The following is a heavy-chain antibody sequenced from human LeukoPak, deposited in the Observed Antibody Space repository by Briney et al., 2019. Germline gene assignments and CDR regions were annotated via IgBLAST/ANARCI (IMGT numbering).Heavy chain of an antibody. V-gene: IGHV3-23*01. D-gene: IGHD3-10*01. CDR3: AKRREFEFDY. Sequence: GGSLRLSCAASGFTFSSYAMSWVRQAPGKGLEWVSSISGSGGSTYYADSAKGRSTISRDNSKNTLYLQMNSLRAEDTAVYYCAKRREFEFDYWGQGTLVTVSS. CDR2: ISGSGGST. J-gene: IGHJ4*02. CDR1: GFTFSSYA.